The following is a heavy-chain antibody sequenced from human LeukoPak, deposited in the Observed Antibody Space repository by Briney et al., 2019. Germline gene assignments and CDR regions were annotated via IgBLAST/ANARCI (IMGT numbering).Heavy chain of an antibody. J-gene: IGHJ4*02. CDR1: GFTFSNYW. CDR2: IKQDGSEK. Sequence: PGGSLRLSCAASGFTFSNYWMSWVRQASGKGLQWVANIKQDGSEKYYVDSVKGRFTISRDNAKKSLYLQMNSLRAEDTAVYYCARDDDWNYEDYWGQGTLVTVSS. D-gene: IGHD1-7*01. V-gene: IGHV3-7*01. CDR3: ARDDDWNYEDY.